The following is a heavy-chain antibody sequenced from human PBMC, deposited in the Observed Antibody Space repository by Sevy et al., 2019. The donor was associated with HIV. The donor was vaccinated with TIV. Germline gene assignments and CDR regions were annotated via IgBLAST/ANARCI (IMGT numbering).Heavy chain of an antibody. D-gene: IGHD3-22*01. J-gene: IGHJ4*02. V-gene: IGHV3-23*01. CDR2: ISGSGGST. CDR1: GFTFSSYA. CDR3: AKDDSSGYYTH. Sequence: GGSLRLSCAASGFTFSSYAMSWVRQAPGKGLEWVSAISGSGGSTYYAASVKGRFTISRDNSKNTLYLQMNSLRAEDTAVYYCAKDDSSGYYTHWGQGTLVTVSS.